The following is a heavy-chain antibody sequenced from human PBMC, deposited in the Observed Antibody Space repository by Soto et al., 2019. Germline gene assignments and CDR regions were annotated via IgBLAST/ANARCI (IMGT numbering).Heavy chain of an antibody. D-gene: IGHD5-18*01. CDR2: ISSSSSYI. Sequence: GGSLRLSCAASGFTFSSYSMNWVRQAPGKGLEWVSSISSSSSYIYYADSVKGRFTISRDNAKNSLYLQMNSLRAEDTAVYYCAREALWLLPDYWGQGTLVTVSS. V-gene: IGHV3-21*01. CDR1: GFTFSSYS. J-gene: IGHJ4*02. CDR3: AREALWLLPDY.